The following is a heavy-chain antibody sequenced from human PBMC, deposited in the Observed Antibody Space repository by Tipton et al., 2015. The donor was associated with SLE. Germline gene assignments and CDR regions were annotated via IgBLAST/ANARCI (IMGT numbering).Heavy chain of an antibody. CDR3: ASTSGGLRFLEGLSPAHAPPMAV. CDR2: IIPIFGTA. V-gene: IGHV1-69*06. J-gene: IGHJ6*03. CDR1: GGTFSSYA. Sequence: QSGPEVKKPGSSVKVSCKASGGTFSSYAISWVRQAPGQGLEWMGGIIPIFGTANYAQKFQGRVTITADKSTSTAYMELSSLRSEDTARYYGASTSGGLRFLEGLSPAHAPPMAVWGKGTTVTISS. D-gene: IGHD3-3*01.